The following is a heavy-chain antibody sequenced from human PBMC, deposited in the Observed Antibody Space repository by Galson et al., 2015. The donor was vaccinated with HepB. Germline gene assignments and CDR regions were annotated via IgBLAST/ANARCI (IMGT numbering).Heavy chain of an antibody. CDR3: ARDNEGGTDLDP. CDR1: GFNFSNFG. Sequence: SLRLSCAASGFNFSNFGMHWVRQAPGKGLEWVAIIWYDGSNTYYADSVKGRFTISRDNSKNTLYLQMNCLRAEDTALYYCARDNEGGTDLDPWGQGTLVTVSS. J-gene: IGHJ5*02. D-gene: IGHD3-16*01. CDR2: IWYDGSNT. V-gene: IGHV3-33*01.